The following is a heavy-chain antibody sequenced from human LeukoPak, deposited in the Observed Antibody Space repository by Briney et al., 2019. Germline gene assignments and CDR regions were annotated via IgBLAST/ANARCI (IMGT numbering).Heavy chain of an antibody. V-gene: IGHV1-69*13. CDR2: IIPVFGTS. D-gene: IGHD3-3*01. J-gene: IGHJ4*02. CDR1: GGTFSSYA. Sequence: SVEVSCKASGGTFSSYAISWVRQAPGQGLEWMGGIIPVFGTSNYAQKFQGRVTITADESTRTAYMELSSLRSEDTAIYYCARDERLLSFLKWGQGTLVTVSS. CDR3: ARDERLLSFLK.